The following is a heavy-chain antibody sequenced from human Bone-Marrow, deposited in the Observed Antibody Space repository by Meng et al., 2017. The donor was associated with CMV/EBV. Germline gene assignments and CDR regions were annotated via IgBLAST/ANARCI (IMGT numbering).Heavy chain of an antibody. CDR1: GGSISSYY. D-gene: IGHD1-26*01. CDR2: IYYSGST. V-gene: IGHV4-59*01. CDR3: ARGPSPPPRKSYIVGATHSTMNGMAV. Sequence: SETLSLTCTVSGGSISSYYWSWIRQPPGKGLEWIGYIYYSGSTNYNPSLKSRVTISVDTSKNQFSLKLSSVTAADTAVYYCARGPSPPPRKSYIVGATHSTMNGMAVWGPGTTVTGYS. J-gene: IGHJ6*01.